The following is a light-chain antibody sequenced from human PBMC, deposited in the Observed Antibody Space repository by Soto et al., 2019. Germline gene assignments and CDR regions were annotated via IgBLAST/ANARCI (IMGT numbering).Light chain of an antibody. J-gene: IGLJ3*02. CDR1: SSDVGSYNL. V-gene: IGLV2-23*01. CDR3: CSYARSWV. Sequence: QSALTQPASVSGSPGQSITISCTGTSSDVGSYNLVSWYQQHPGKAPKLMIYEGNKRPSGVSNRFSGSKSGNTASLTISGLQVEDEADYYCCSYARSWVFGGGTQLTVL. CDR2: EGN.